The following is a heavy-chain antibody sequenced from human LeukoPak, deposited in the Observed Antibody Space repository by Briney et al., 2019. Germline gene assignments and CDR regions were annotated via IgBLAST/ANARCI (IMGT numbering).Heavy chain of an antibody. J-gene: IGHJ6*02. V-gene: IGHV1-69*13. CDR1: GGTFSSYA. Sequence: SVKVSCKASGGTFSSYAISWVRQAPGQGLEWMGGIIPIFGTANYAQKFQGRVTITADESTSTAYMELSSLRSEDTAVYYCARDELGGIAVAGTNRYYYYGMDVWGQGTTVTVSS. D-gene: IGHD6-19*01. CDR2: IIPIFGTA. CDR3: ARDELGGIAVAGTNRYYYYGMDV.